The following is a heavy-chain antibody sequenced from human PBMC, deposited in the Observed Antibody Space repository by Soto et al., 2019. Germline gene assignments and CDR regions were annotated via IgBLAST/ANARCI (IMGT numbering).Heavy chain of an antibody. CDR3: AKEAIYDFWSGYYFDY. D-gene: IGHD3-3*01. Sequence: EVQLVESGGGLVQPGRSLRLSCAASGFTFDDYAMHWVRQAPGKGLEWVSGISWNSGSIGYADSVKGRFTISRDNAKNSLYLQMNSLRAEDTALYYCAKEAIYDFWSGYYFDYWGQGTLVTVSS. CDR2: ISWNSGSI. CDR1: GFTFDDYA. J-gene: IGHJ4*02. V-gene: IGHV3-9*01.